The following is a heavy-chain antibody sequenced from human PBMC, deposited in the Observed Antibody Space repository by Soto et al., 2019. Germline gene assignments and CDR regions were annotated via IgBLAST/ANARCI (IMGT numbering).Heavy chain of an antibody. D-gene: IGHD5-18*01. J-gene: IGHJ4*02. CDR3: ARQIPNVDTAMGSYFDY. CDR2: IYYSGST. V-gene: IGHV4-39*01. Sequence: QLQLQESGPGLVKPSETLSLTCTVSGGSISSSSYYWGWIRQPPGKGLEWIGSIYYSGSTYYNPSLKSRVTISVDTSKNQFSLKLSSVTAADTAVYYCARQIPNVDTAMGSYFDYWGQGTLVTVSS. CDR1: GGSISSSSYY.